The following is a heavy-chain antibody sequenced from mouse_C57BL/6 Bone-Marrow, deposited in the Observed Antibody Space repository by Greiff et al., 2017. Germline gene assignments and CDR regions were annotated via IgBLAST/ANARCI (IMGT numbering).Heavy chain of an antibody. CDR3: ARIPWFAY. V-gene: IGHV2-2*01. Sequence: QVTLKESGPGLVQPSQSLSITCTVSGFSLTSYGVHWVRQSPGKGLEWLGVIWSGGSTDYNAAFISRLSISKDNSKSQVFFKMNSLQADDTAIYYCARIPWFAYWGQGTLVTVSA. CDR2: IWSGGST. CDR1: GFSLTSYG. J-gene: IGHJ3*01.